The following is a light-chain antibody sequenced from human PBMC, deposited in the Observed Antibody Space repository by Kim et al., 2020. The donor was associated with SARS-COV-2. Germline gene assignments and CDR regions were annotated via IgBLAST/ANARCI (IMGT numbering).Light chain of an antibody. Sequence: GQSSTISCTGTSRDVGGYNYVSWYQQHPGKAPKLMIYDVSKRPSGVSNRFSGSKSGNTASLTISGLQAEDEADYYCSSYTSSSTFVFGGGTKVTVL. V-gene: IGLV2-14*04. CDR2: DVS. J-gene: IGLJ3*02. CDR1: SRDVGGYNY. CDR3: SSYTSSSTFV.